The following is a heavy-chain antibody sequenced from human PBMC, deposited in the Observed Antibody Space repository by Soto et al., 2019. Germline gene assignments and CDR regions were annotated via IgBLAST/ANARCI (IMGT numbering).Heavy chain of an antibody. CDR3: ARVGPISGMDV. CDR2: INSDGSST. V-gene: IGHV3-74*01. Sequence: PGGSLRLSCAASGFTFSSYWMHWVRQAPGKGLVWVSRINSDGSSTSYADSVKGRFTISRDNAKNTLYLQMNSLRAEDTAVYYCARVGPISGMDVWGQGTTVTVSS. J-gene: IGHJ6*02. CDR1: GFTFSSYW. D-gene: IGHD3-3*02.